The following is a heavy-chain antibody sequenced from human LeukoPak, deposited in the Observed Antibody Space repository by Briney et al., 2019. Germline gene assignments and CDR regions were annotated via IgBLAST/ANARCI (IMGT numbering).Heavy chain of an antibody. CDR2: INSDGSAI. V-gene: IGHV3-74*01. CDR1: GFTFSSYW. J-gene: IGHJ6*02. CDR3: ARGDGMDV. Sequence: GGSLRLSCAASGFTFSSYWMHWVRHAPGKGLVWVSHINSDGSAIYYADSVKGRFTISRDNAKNTLFLQMNSLRVEDTAVYYCARGDGMDVWGQGTTVTVSS.